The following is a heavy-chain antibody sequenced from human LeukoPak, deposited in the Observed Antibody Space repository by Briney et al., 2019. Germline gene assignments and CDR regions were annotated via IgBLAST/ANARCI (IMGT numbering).Heavy chain of an antibody. Sequence: ASVKVSCKASGCTFSSYAIRWVRQAPGQGLEWMGGIIPIFGTANYAQKFQGRVTITTDESTSTAYMELSSLRSEDTAVYYCAHSDDYSNTIDYWGQGTLVTVSS. CDR1: GCTFSSYA. D-gene: IGHD4-11*01. CDR3: AHSDDYSNTIDY. J-gene: IGHJ4*02. CDR2: IIPIFGTA. V-gene: IGHV1-69*05.